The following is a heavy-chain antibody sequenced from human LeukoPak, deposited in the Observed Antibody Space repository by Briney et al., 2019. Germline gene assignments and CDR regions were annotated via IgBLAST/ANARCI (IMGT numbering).Heavy chain of an antibody. V-gene: IGHV3-30*02. D-gene: IGHD1-14*01. Sequence: PGGSLRLSCAASGFTFSSYEMNWVRQAPGKGLEWVAVIRYDGNNKLYADSVKGRFTISRDNSKNTLYLHINSLRAEDTAVYYCAKDNPLDYWGQGTLVIVSS. CDR3: AKDNPLDY. CDR2: IRYDGNNK. J-gene: IGHJ4*02. CDR1: GFTFSSYE.